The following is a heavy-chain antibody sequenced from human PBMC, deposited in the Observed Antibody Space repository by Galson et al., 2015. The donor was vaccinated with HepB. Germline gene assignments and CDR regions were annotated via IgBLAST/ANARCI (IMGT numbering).Heavy chain of an antibody. D-gene: IGHD2-2*01. V-gene: IGHV1-8*01. CDR3: ARGADCSSTSCYGGYYYYYMDV. Sequence: SVKVSCKASGYTFTSYDINWVRQATGQGLEWMGWMNPNSGNTGYAQKFQGRVTMTRNTSISTAYMELSSLRPEDTAVYYCARGADCSSTSCYGGYYYYYMDVWGKGTTVTVSS. CDR2: MNPNSGNT. CDR1: GYTFTSYD. J-gene: IGHJ6*03.